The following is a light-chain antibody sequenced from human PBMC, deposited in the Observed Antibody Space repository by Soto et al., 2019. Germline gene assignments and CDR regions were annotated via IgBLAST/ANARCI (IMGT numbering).Light chain of an antibody. CDR3: QQSYSTPFT. CDR2: VAS. Sequence: IQVTQSPSSLSASVGDRVTITCRASQSISMYVNWYQQKPGNAPQLLVYVASSLQSGVPSRFSGSGSGTDFTLTISSLQPEDSATYYCQQSYSTPFTFGPGTKVEIK. J-gene: IGKJ3*01. CDR1: QSISMY. V-gene: IGKV1-39*01.